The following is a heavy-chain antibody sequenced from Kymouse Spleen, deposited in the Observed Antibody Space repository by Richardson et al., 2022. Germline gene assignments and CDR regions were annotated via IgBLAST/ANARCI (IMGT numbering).Heavy chain of an antibody. CDR1: GFTFDDYA. Sequence: EVQLVESGGGLVQPGRSLRLSCAASGFTFDDYAMHWVRQAPGKGLEWVSGISWNSGSIGYADSVKGRFTISRDNAKNSLYLQMNSLRAEDTALYYCAKDRHSGSYFDYWGQGTLVTVSS. CDR2: ISWNSGSI. D-gene: IGHD1-26*01. V-gene: IGHV3-9*01. CDR3: AKDRHSGSYFDY. J-gene: IGHJ4*02.